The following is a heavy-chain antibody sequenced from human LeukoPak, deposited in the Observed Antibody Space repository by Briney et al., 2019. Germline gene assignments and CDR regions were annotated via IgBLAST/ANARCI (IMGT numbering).Heavy chain of an antibody. CDR2: IIPILGIA. D-gene: IGHD2-15*01. V-gene: IGHV1-69*02. Sequence: ASVKVSCKVSGGTFSSYTISWVRQAPGQGLEWMGRIIPILGIANYAQKFQGRVTITADKPTSTAYMELSSLRSEDTAVYYCARGHCSGGSCPLWELIEIIDYWGQGTLVTVSS. CDR3: ARGHCSGGSCPLWELIEIIDY. CDR1: GGTFSSYT. J-gene: IGHJ4*02.